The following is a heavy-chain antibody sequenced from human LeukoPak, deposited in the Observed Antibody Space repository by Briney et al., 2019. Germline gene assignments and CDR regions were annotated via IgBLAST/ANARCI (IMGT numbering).Heavy chain of an antibody. CDR2: IYTGGST. CDR1: GGSISSGSYY. D-gene: IGHD2-21*02. CDR3: ARGGYCGGDCYFYY. V-gene: IGHV4-61*02. Sequence: SETLSLTCTVSGGSISSGSYYWSWLRQPAGTGLEWIGRIYTGGSTNYNPSLKSRVTISVDTSKNQFSLRLSSVTAADTAVYYCARGGYCGGDCYFYYWGQGTLVTVSS. J-gene: IGHJ4*02.